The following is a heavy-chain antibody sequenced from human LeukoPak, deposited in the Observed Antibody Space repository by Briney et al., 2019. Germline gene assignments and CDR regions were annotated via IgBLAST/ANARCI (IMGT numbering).Heavy chain of an antibody. CDR1: GYSISSGYY. CDR3: ARDGYSGSDAL. CDR2: IYHSGST. V-gene: IGHV4-38-2*02. D-gene: IGHD5-12*01. J-gene: IGHJ4*02. Sequence: PSETLSLTCTVSGYSISSGYYWGWIRQPPGKGLEWIGSIYHSGSTYYNPSLKSRVTISVDTSKNQFSLKLSSVTAADTAVYYCARDGYSGSDALWGQGTLVTVSS.